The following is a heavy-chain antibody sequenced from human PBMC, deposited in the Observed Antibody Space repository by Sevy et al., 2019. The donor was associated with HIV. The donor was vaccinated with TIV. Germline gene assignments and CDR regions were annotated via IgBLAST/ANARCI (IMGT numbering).Heavy chain of an antibody. CDR1: GFTFDDYT. V-gene: IGHV3-43*01. CDR3: AKDIPGYSGFDH. J-gene: IGHJ4*02. D-gene: IGHD3-10*01. CDR2: ISWDAKET. Sequence: GGSLRLSCAASGFTFDDYTMHWVRQVPGKGLEWVSLISWDAKETDYADSVEGRFTVSRDNRKNSLYLQMNSLRSEDTALYFCAKDIPGYSGFDHWGQGTLVTVSS.